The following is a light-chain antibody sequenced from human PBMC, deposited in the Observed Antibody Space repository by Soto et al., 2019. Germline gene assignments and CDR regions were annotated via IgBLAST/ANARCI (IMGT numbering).Light chain of an antibody. J-gene: IGLJ3*02. CDR1: NIGGTS. V-gene: IGLV3-21*02. CDR3: QVWDSTSDDRWV. CDR2: DDN. Sequence: SYKLTQPPSVSVAPGQAATLTCGGVNIGGTSVHWFQLKTGQAPVLVVHDDNGRPSGIPDRFSGSNSGNTATLAISRVEAGDEADYYCQVWDSTSDDRWVFGGGTKLTVL.